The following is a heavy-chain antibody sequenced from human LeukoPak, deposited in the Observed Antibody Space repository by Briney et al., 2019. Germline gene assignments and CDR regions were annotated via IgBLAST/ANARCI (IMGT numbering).Heavy chain of an antibody. V-gene: IGHV3-23*01. CDR1: GFIFTNYA. CDR3: GKDPNGDYVGGSDF. J-gene: IGHJ3*01. D-gene: IGHD3-16*01. CDR2: ISANGGTT. Sequence: GGSLRLSCAASGFIFTNYAMTRVRQAPGKGLEWVSGISANGGTTYYADSVKGRFTISRDKSKNTLYLQMNSLRVADTAVYYCGKDPNGDYVGGSDFWGQGTMVTVSS.